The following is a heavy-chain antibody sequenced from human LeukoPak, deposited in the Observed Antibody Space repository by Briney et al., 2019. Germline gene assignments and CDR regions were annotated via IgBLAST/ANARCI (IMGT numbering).Heavy chain of an antibody. CDR1: GYTFTSYG. J-gene: IGHJ5*02. CDR3: ATIGIVGATRNWFDP. D-gene: IGHD1-26*01. V-gene: IGHV1-18*01. CDR2: ISTYNDNT. Sequence: ASVKVSCKASGYTFTSYGILWVRQAPGQGLEWMGWISTYNDNTNYAQKIQGRVTMTTDTSTSTAYMELRSLRSEDTAVYYCATIGIVGATRNWFDPWGQGTLVTVSS.